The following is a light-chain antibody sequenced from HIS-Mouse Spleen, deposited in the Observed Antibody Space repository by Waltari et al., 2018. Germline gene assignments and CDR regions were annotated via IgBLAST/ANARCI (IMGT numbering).Light chain of an antibody. CDR2: QDS. CDR1: KFGDKY. CDR3: QAWDSSTAV. Sequence: SYELTQPPSVSVSPGQTASIPCSGAKFGDKYACWYQQKPGQSPVLVIYQDSKRPSGIPERFSGSNSGNTATLTISGTQAMDEADYYCQAWDSSTAVFGTGTKVTVL. V-gene: IGLV3-1*01. J-gene: IGLJ1*01.